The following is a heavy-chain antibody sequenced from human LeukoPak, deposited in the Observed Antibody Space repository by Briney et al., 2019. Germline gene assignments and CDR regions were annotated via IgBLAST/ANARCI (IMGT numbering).Heavy chain of an antibody. V-gene: IGHV1-69*06. CDR3: ARAAGPGVPLSKGGFDY. J-gene: IGHJ4*02. D-gene: IGHD2-2*01. CDR2: IIPIFGTA. Sequence: SVKVSCKASGGTFSSYAISWVRQAPGQGLEWMGGIIPIFGTANYAQKFQGRVTITADKYTSTAYMELSSLRSEDTAVYYCARAAGPGVPLSKGGFDYWGQGTLVTVSS. CDR1: GGTFSSYA.